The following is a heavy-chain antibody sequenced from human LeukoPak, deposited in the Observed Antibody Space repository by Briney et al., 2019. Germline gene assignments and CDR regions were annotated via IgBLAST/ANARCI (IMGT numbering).Heavy chain of an antibody. CDR1: GDSVSSNSAT. J-gene: IGHJ4*02. V-gene: IGHV6-1*01. Sequence: SQTLSLTCAISGDSVSSNSATWNWIRQPPSRGLEWLGRTYYRSRWYNDYAVSVESRVTINPDTSKNQVSLQLNSVTPEDTAVYYCARARGTGSIDYWGQGTLVTVSS. D-gene: IGHD1-14*01. CDR3: ARARGTGSIDY. CDR2: TYYRSRWYN.